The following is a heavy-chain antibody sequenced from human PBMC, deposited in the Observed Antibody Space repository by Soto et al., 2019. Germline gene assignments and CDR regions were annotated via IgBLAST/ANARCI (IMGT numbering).Heavy chain of an antibody. D-gene: IGHD7-27*01. J-gene: IGHJ4*02. CDR1: GLTFSTTW. CDR3: ARDRGPNTLDY. V-gene: IGHV3-7*03. CDR2: INQDGSAT. Sequence: EVQLVESGGGLVQPGGSLRLSCAVSGLTFSTTWMTWVRQAPGKGLEWLASINQDGSATYSVDSVKGRFTISRDNAKNSLYLQLKSLRAEDSATYYCARDRGPNTLDYWGQGTLVTVSS.